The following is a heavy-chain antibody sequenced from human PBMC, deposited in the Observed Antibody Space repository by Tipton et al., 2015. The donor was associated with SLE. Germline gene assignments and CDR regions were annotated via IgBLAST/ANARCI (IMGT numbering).Heavy chain of an antibody. CDR2: INDSGTT. CDR3: AGTPWLVRFEY. CDR1: GGSFSGYY. V-gene: IGHV4-34*01. D-gene: IGHD6-19*01. J-gene: IGHJ4*02. Sequence: TLSLTCAVYGGSFSGYYWSWIRQPPGKGLEWVGEINDSGTTHYNPSLKSRVTISVDTSKKQISLKLRSVTATDTAVYYWAGTPWLVRFEYWGQGTLVNVSP.